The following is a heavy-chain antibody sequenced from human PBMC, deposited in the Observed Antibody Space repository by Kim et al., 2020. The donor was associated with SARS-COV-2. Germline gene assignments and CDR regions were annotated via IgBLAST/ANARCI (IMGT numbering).Heavy chain of an antibody. J-gene: IGHJ5*02. Sequence: SQTLSLTCAISGDSVSSNSAAWNWIRQSPSRGLEWLGRTYYRSKWYNDYAVSVKSRITINPDTSKNQFSLQLNSVTPEDTAVYYCARTTRKNIAVAGLGWFDPWGQGTLVTVSS. CDR1: GDSVSSNSAA. CDR2: TYYRSKWYN. CDR3: ARTTRKNIAVAGLGWFDP. D-gene: IGHD6-19*01. V-gene: IGHV6-1*01.